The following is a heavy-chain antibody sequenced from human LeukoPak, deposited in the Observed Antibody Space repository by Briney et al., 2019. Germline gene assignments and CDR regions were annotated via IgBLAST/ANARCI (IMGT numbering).Heavy chain of an antibody. Sequence: SSETLSLTCTVSGGSISSSSYYWGWIRQPPGKGLEWFGNIYYSGSTYYNPSLKSRVTISVDTSKNQFSLKLSSVTAADTAVYYCARRSIVYFDWFARLFDYWGQGTLVTVSS. D-gene: IGHD3-9*01. CDR1: GGSISSSSYY. V-gene: IGHV4-39*07. CDR2: IYYSGST. CDR3: ARRSIVYFDWFARLFDY. J-gene: IGHJ4*02.